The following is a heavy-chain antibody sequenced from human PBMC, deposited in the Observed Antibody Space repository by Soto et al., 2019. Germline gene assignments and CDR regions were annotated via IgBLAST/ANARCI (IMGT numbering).Heavy chain of an antibody. J-gene: IGHJ4*02. Sequence: GGSLRLSCAGSGFTFGDSYMSWIRQAPGKGLEWLSYISPGSRYPAYADSVKGRFTISRDNSKNMLYLQMNSLRTEDTAVYYCAKETGQRGSSYRAYFDYWGQGTPVTVSS. CDR3: AKETGQRGSSYRAYFDY. D-gene: IGHD5-18*01. CDR1: GFTFGDSY. V-gene: IGHV3-11*06. CDR2: ISPGSRYP.